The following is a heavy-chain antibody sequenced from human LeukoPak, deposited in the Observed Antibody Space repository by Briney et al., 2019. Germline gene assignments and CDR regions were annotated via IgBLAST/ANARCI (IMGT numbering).Heavy chain of an antibody. J-gene: IGHJ6*03. CDR3: ARRGYSYGQVYYYYYMDV. CDR1: GYTFISYD. V-gene: IGHV1-8*03. D-gene: IGHD5-18*01. Sequence: ASVKVSCKASGYTFISYDINWVRQATGQGLEWMGWMNPNSGNTGYAQKFQGRVTITRNTSISTAYMELSSLRSEDTAVCYCARRGYSYGQVYYYYYMDVWGKGTTVTVSS. CDR2: MNPNSGNT.